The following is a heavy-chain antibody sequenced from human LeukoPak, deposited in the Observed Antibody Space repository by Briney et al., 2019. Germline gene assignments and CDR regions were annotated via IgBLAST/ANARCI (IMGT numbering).Heavy chain of an antibody. Sequence: ASVKVSCKASGYTFTGYYMHWVRQAPGQGLELMGWINPNSGGTNYAQKFQGRVTMTRDTSISTAYMELSRLRSDDTAVYYCAVGGSYCSGGSCYYDYWGQGTLVTVSS. CDR2: INPNSGGT. D-gene: IGHD2-15*01. CDR1: GYTFTGYY. J-gene: IGHJ4*02. CDR3: AVGGSYCSGGSCYYDY. V-gene: IGHV1-2*02.